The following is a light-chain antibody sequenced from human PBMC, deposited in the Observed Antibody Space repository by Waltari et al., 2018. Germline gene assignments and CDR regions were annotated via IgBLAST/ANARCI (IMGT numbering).Light chain of an antibody. J-gene: IGLJ2*01. CDR3: SSHRSDFTVV. Sequence: HSALTQPASVSGSPGQSITISCTGPGTDIGRYAYVSWYQQQPGEAPKLVIHDVTQRPSGISSRFSGSKSANTASLTISGLQAEDEADYYCSSHRSDFTVVFGGGTRVTVL. CDR1: GTDIGRYAY. CDR2: DVT. V-gene: IGLV2-14*01.